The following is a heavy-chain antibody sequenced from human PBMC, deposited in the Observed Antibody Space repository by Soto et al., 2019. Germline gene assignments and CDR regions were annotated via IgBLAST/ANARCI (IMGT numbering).Heavy chain of an antibody. CDR2: IIPIFGTA. CDR1: GGTFSSYA. CDR3: ARDQITMIARGFDP. D-gene: IGHD3-22*01. Sequence: QVQLVQSGAEVKKPGSSVKVSCKASGGTFSSYAISWVRQAPGQGLEWKGGIIPIFGTANYAQKFQGRVTITADESTSTAYMELSSLRSEDTAVYYCARDQITMIARGFDPWGQGTLVTVSS. V-gene: IGHV1-69*01. J-gene: IGHJ5*02.